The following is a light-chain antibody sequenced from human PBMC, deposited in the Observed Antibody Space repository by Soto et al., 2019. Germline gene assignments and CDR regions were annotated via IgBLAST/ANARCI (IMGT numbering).Light chain of an antibody. J-gene: IGLJ1*01. V-gene: IGLV1-51*01. Sequence: QSVLTQPPSVSATPGRTVTISCSGSNSNIGNNYVSWYQQLPGTAPKLLIYDNNKRPSEIPGLFSGSRSGTSATLGITVLQTGDEADYYCGTWDSRLSAGVFRAWTNMTVL. CDR2: DNN. CDR3: GTWDSRLSAGV. CDR1: NSNIGNNY.